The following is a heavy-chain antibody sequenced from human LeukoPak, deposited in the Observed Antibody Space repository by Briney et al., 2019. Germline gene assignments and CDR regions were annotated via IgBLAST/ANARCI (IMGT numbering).Heavy chain of an antibody. J-gene: IGHJ3*02. D-gene: IGHD2-8*01. V-gene: IGHV3-48*01. CDR3: ARARYDTNRAFDI. Sequence: GGSLRLSCAASGFTFSNYNMNWVRQAPGRGLEWVSYISGSSSIIYYADSVKGRFTISRDNAKNSLYLQMNSLRAEDTAVYYCARARYDTNRAFDIWGQGTMVTVSS. CDR2: ISGSSSII. CDR1: GFTFSNYN.